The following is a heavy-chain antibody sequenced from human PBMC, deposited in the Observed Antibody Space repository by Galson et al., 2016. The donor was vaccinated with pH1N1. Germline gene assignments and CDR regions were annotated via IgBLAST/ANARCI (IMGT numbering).Heavy chain of an antibody. D-gene: IGHD3-10*01. CDR3: ARVDFGGKLGD. Sequence: LSLTCTVYGGSFSDYYWSWIRQPPGKGLEWIGEVNPSGSTIYNPSLNSRVIISADTSRNQFSLKLASVTAADTAVYFCARVDFGGKLGDWGQGTQVTVSS. CDR2: VNPSGST. J-gene: IGHJ4*02. CDR1: GGSFSDYY. V-gene: IGHV4-34*01.